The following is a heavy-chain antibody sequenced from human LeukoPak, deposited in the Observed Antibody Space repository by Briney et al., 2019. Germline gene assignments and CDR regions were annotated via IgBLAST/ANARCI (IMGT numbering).Heavy chain of an antibody. D-gene: IGHD3/OR15-3a*01. CDR1: GVIFSNTW. J-gene: IGHJ4*02. Sequence: GGSLRLSCTASGVIFSNTWLNWVRQVPGQGLEWVANIKQDGSEKFYVASVKGRFTISRDNGKSSLYLQMNSLRAEDTALYYCATSYDMGWLIGYWGQGTLVTVSS. CDR3: ATSYDMGWLIGY. V-gene: IGHV3-7*03. CDR2: IKQDGSEK.